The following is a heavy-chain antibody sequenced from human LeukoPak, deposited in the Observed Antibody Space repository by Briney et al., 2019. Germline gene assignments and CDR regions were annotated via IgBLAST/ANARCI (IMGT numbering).Heavy chain of an antibody. Sequence: GRSLRLSCAAFGVTFSSYGMRWVRQAPGKGLEWVAVISYDGSNKYYADSVKGRLTISRDNSKNTLYLQMDSLRAEDTAVYYCARDALYDYVWGSYRYTPAFDIWGQGTMVTVSS. V-gene: IGHV3-30*03. D-gene: IGHD3-16*02. J-gene: IGHJ3*02. CDR3: ARDALYDYVWGSYRYTPAFDI. CDR1: GVTFSSYG. CDR2: ISYDGSNK.